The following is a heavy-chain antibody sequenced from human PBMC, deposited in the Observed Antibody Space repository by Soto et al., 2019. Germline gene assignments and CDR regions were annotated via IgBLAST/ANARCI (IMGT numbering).Heavy chain of an antibody. D-gene: IGHD1-26*01. V-gene: IGHV4-39*07. CDR1: GGSFSSSYY. Sequence: NPSETLSLTCTVSGGSFSSSYYWGWIRQPPGKRLEWIGSISYSGSTYFNPSLKSRVTMSVDTSKNQFSLKLSSVTAADTAVYYCARRYGGNFDYWGQGTLVTVSS. CDR3: ARRYGGNFDY. CDR2: ISYSGST. J-gene: IGHJ4*02.